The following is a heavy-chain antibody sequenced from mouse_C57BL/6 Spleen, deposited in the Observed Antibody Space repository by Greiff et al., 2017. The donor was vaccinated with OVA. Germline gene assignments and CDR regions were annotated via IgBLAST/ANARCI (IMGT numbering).Heavy chain of an antibody. CDR1: GYTFTSYW. Sequence: QVQLKQPGAELVKPGASVKMSCKASGYTFTSYWITWVKQRPGQGLEWIGDIYPGSGSTTYNEKFKGKATLTVDTSSSTAYMQLSSLTSEDAAFYYCAREGSSWGDYWGKGTTLTVSS. CDR2: IYPGSGST. V-gene: IGHV1-55*01. D-gene: IGHD1-1*01. CDR3: AREGSSWGDY. J-gene: IGHJ2*01.